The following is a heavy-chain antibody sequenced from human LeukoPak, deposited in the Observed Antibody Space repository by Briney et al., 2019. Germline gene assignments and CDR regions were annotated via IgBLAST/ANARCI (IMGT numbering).Heavy chain of an antibody. D-gene: IGHD6-19*01. CDR3: ASGGVAGRRPLDY. J-gene: IGHJ4*02. Sequence: SQTLSLTCTVSGGSISSYYWSWIRQPGGKGLEWIGRIQISGSTNYNPSLKSRVTMSVDTSKNQFSLKLSSVTAADTAVYYCASGGVAGRRPLDYWGQGTLVTVSS. CDR2: IQISGST. V-gene: IGHV4-4*07. CDR1: GGSISSYY.